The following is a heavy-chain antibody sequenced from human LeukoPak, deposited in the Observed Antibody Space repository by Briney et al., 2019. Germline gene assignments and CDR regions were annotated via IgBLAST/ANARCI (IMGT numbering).Heavy chain of an antibody. Sequence: PSETLSLTCTVSGGSISSYYWSWIRQPAGKGLEWIGRIYTSGSANYNPSLKSRVTMSVDTSKNQFSPKMSPVTAANTDVYYCARAKRVNYSDSSGYYLGYFDYWGQGTLVTVSS. J-gene: IGHJ4*02. CDR3: ARAKRVNYSDSSGYYLGYFDY. CDR2: IYTSGSA. CDR1: GGSISSYY. V-gene: IGHV4-4*07. D-gene: IGHD3-22*01.